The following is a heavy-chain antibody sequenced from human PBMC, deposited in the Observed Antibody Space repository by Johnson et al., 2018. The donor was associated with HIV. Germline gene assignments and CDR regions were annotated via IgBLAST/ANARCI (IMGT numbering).Heavy chain of an antibody. J-gene: IGHJ3*02. CDR1: GFTFSNAW. CDR3: AKDQLSEHLVLRSAFDI. Sequence: EVQLVESGGGLVKPGGSLRLSCAASGFTFSNAWMSWVRQAPGKGLEWVGRIKSKTDGGTTDYAAPVKGRFTISRDDSKNTLYLQMNSLRAEDTAVYYCAKDQLSEHLVLRSAFDIWGQGTMVTVSS. D-gene: IGHD6-6*01. CDR2: IKSKTDGGTT. V-gene: IGHV3-15*01.